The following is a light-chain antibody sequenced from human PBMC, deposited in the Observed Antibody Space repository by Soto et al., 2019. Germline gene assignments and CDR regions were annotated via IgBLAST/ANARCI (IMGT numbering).Light chain of an antibody. CDR3: QQLNIFPPLFT. Sequence: DIQLTQSPFFLSASVGDRVTITCRASQGIRSYLAWYQQRQGKAPELLIYGASTLRTGIASRFSGSGSWTEFTLPISRLKPEDFATYFCQQLNIFPPLFTFGPGTKVDIK. V-gene: IGKV1-9*01. CDR1: QGIRSY. J-gene: IGKJ3*01. CDR2: GAS.